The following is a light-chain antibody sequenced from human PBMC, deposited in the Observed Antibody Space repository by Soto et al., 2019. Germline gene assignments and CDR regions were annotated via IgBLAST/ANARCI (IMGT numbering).Light chain of an antibody. J-gene: IGKJ2*01. CDR3: QHYNNWPPYT. CDR2: GAS. CDR1: QSISNN. Sequence: EIVMTQSPATLSVSPGERATLSCRASQSISNNLAWYQHKPGQAPRRLIYGASTRATGIPARFSGSGSETDFTLTISNLQSEDCAVYYCQHYNNWPPYTFGQGTKVDIK. V-gene: IGKV3-15*01.